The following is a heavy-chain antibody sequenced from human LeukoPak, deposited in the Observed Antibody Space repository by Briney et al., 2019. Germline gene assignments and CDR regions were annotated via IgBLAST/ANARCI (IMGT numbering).Heavy chain of an antibody. V-gene: IGHV3-74*01. Sequence: PGGSLRLSCAASGFTFSSYWMHWVRQGPGKGLVWVSRIDSDGSSTNYADSVKGRFTISRDNVKNTLYLQMNSLTAEDTAVYYCAREPIVATCCFDYWGQGTLVTVSS. CDR2: IDSDGSST. CDR3: AREPIVATCCFDY. CDR1: GFTFSSYW. D-gene: IGHD5-12*01. J-gene: IGHJ4*02.